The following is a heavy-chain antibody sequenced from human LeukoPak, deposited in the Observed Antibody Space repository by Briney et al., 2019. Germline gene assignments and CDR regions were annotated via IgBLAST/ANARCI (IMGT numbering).Heavy chain of an antibody. Sequence: PSQTLSLTCTVSGGSISSSSYYWGWIRQPPGKGLEWIGSIYYSGSTYYNPSLKSRVTISVDTSKNQFSLKLSSVTAADTAAYYCARGNNGYDVWGQGNLVTVSS. J-gene: IGHJ4*02. CDR1: GGSISSSSYY. CDR3: ARGNNGYDV. D-gene: IGHD5-12*01. V-gene: IGHV4-39*07. CDR2: IYYSGST.